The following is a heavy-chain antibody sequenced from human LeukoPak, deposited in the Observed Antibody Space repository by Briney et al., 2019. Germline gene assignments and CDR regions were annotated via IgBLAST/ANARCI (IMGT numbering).Heavy chain of an antibody. J-gene: IGHJ4*02. V-gene: IGHV3-11*01. CDR1: GFTFSDYY. Sequence: LGGSLRLSCAASGFTFSDYYMSWIRQAPGKGLEWVSYISSSGSTIYYADSVKGRFTISRDNAKNSLYLQMNSLRAEDTAVYYCARDPPYDYGDYSPDYWGQGTLVTVSS. CDR3: ARDPPYDYGDYSPDY. CDR2: ISSSGSTI. D-gene: IGHD4-17*01.